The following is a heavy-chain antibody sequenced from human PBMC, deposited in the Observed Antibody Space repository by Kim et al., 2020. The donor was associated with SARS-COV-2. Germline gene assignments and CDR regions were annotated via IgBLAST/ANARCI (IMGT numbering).Heavy chain of an antibody. V-gene: IGHV2-5*02. Sequence: SGPTLVNPTQTLTLTCTFSGFSLSTSGVGVGWIRQPPGKALEWLALIYWDDDKRYSPSLKSRLTITKDTSKNQVVLTMTNMDPVDTATYYCAHRLNALWSGKVNPFYYYGMDLWGQGTTVTVSS. CDR2: IYWDDDK. CDR3: AHRLNALWSGKVNPFYYYGMDL. D-gene: IGHD6-13*01. CDR1: GFSLSTSGVG. J-gene: IGHJ6*02.